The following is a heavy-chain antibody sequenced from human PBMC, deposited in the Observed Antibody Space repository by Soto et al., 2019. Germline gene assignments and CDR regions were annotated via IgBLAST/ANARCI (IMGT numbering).Heavy chain of an antibody. V-gene: IGHV1-46*04. Sequence: QVQLMQSGAEVKKPGASVKVSCKASGDTFTDYYIHWVRQAPGQGLEWMGTVNPSGGHTTYAQHLLGRVTMTRDTATSKLYMGMTSLTSGDTAIYYGARGGHVVVVTAALDYCGQGTLVTVSS. D-gene: IGHD2-21*02. CDR1: GDTFTDYY. CDR3: ARGGHVVVVTAALDY. CDR2: VNPSGGHT. J-gene: IGHJ4*02.